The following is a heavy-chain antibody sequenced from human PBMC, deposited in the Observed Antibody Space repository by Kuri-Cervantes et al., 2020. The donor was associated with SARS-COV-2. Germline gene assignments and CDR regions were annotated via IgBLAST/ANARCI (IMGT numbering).Heavy chain of an antibody. V-gene: IGHV3-73*01. D-gene: IGHD4/OR15-4a*01. CDR3: MLKRRSTPYYYYMDV. CDR2: VRGKANNYAT. J-gene: IGHJ6*03. CDR1: GFLFSASA. Sequence: GESLKISCEVSGFLFSASAIHWVRQASGKGLEWVGRVRGKANNYATAYAASVKGRFTISRDDSKNMAYLQMNSLKTEDTAVYYCMLKRRSTPYYYYMDVWGKGTTVTVSS.